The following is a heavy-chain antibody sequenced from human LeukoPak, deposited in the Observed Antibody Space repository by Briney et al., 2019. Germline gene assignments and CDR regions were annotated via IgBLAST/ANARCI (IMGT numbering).Heavy chain of an antibody. V-gene: IGHV1-2*02. J-gene: IGHJ3*01. CDR1: GYTFTGCY. CDR3: ATALSANDAFDV. CDR2: INPNRGDT. Sequence: ASVKVSCKASGYTFTGCYMYWVRQAPGQGLEWMGWINPNRGDTNYAQKFQGRVTMTRDTSIGTAYMELNRLRSDDTAAYYCATALSANDAFDVWGQGTMVTVSS. D-gene: IGHD2-15*01.